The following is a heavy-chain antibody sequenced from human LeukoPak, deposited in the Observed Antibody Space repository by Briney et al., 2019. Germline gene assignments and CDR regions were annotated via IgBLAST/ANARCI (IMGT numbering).Heavy chain of an antibody. J-gene: IGHJ4*01. CDR2: IYHSGST. D-gene: IGHD2-15*01. Sequence: SETLSLTCTVSGYSISSGYYWGWIRQPPGKGLEWIGSIYHSGSTYYNPSLKSRVTISVDTSKNQFSLKLSSVTAADTAVYYCARVPSFNDDQLGYCSGGSCYNWXXXTLVTVSS. CDR1: GYSISSGYY. CDR3: ARVPSFNDDQLGYCSGGSCYN. V-gene: IGHV4-38-2*02.